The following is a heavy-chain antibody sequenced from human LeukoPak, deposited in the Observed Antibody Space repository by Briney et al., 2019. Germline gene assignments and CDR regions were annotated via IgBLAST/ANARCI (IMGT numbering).Heavy chain of an antibody. D-gene: IGHD2-2*01. Sequence: GESLKISCKGSGYSFTSYWIGWVRQMPGKGLEWMGIIYPGDSDTRYSPSFQGQVTISADKSISTAYLQWSSLKASDTAMYYCARAIYCGSTSCYGYWFDPWGQGTLVTVSS. CDR1: GYSFTSYW. CDR2: IYPGDSDT. J-gene: IGHJ5*02. V-gene: IGHV5-51*01. CDR3: ARAIYCGSTSCYGYWFDP.